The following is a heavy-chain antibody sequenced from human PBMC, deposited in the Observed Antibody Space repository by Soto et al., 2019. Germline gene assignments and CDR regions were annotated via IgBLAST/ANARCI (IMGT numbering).Heavy chain of an antibody. Sequence: SETLSLTCTVSGGSISSGGYYWSWIRQDPGKGLEWIGYIYYSGSTYYNPSLKSRVTISVDTSKNQFSLKLSSVTAADTAVYYCARAAYDYGDYGQYYYYYSMDVWGQGTTVTVSS. CDR1: GGSISSGGYY. CDR3: ARAAYDYGDYGQYYYYYSMDV. CDR2: IYYSGST. J-gene: IGHJ6*02. D-gene: IGHD4-17*01. V-gene: IGHV4-31*03.